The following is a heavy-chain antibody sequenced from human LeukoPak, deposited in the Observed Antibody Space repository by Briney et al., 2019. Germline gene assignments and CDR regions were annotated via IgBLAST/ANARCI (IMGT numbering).Heavy chain of an antibody. J-gene: IGHJ3*02. Sequence: GGSLRLSCAASGFSLSDYYMSWIRQAPGKGLEWISHITGSDSGTIIKYADSVKGRFTISRDDAKNSLFLQMNSLRADDTAIYYCARDRYYDFWSGQGPFDIWGQGTMVTVSS. CDR1: GFSLSDYY. D-gene: IGHD3-3*01. CDR2: ITGSDSGTII. V-gene: IGHV3-11*01. CDR3: ARDRYYDFWSGQGPFDI.